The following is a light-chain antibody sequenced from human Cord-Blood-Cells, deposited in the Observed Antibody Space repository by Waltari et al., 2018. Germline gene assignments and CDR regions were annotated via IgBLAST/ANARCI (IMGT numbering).Light chain of an antibody. V-gene: IGKV3-11*01. Sequence: ELVLTQSPATLSLSPGERATLSCRASQSVSSYLAWYQQKPGQAPRLLIYDASNRATGIPARFSGSWSGTDFTLTISSLEPEDFAVYYCQQRSNWGFTFGPGTKVDIK. CDR1: QSVSSY. CDR3: QQRSNWGFT. J-gene: IGKJ3*01. CDR2: DAS.